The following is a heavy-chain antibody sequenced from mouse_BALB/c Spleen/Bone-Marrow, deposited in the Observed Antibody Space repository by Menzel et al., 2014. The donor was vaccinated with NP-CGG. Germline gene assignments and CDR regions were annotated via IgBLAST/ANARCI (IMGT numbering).Heavy chain of an antibody. V-gene: IGHV5-17*02. J-gene: IGHJ2*01. CDR1: GFTFSSFG. CDR3: ARSGSSSGYFDY. Sequence: EVQLVESGGGLVQPGGSRKLSCAASGFTFSSFGMHWVRQAPEKGLEWVAYISSGSSTIYYADTVMGRFTISRDNPKNTLFLQMTSLRSEDTAMYYCARSGSSSGYFDYWGQGTTITVSS. CDR2: ISSGSSTI. D-gene: IGHD1-1*01.